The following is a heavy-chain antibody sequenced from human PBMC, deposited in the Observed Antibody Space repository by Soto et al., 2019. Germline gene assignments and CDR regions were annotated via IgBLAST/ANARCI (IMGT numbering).Heavy chain of an antibody. CDR1: GGSISSSRCH. CDR3: ARENNVLPGGYFDY. CDR2: IKYSGTT. D-gene: IGHD2-8*01. V-gene: IGHV4-39*06. Sequence: SETLSLTCTVSGGSISSSRCHWGWIRQPPGKGLEWIASIKYSGTTFYNPSLKSRVTLSVDTSKNQFALKLSSVTAADTAVYYCARENNVLPGGYFDYWGQGTLVTVS. J-gene: IGHJ4*02.